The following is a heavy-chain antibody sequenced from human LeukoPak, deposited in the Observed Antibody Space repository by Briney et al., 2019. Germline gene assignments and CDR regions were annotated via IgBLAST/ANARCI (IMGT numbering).Heavy chain of an antibody. CDR3: AKGVAVAGTPPGGDY. D-gene: IGHD6-19*01. CDR1: GYSIIELS. Sequence: ASVKVSWKVSGYSIIELSTHWVRQAPGKGLEWMGGVNLEHGNPVYAQKFQGRITMTEDTTTDTAYMELHSLTSEDTAVYYCAKGVAVAGTPPGGDYWGQGTLLTVSS. V-gene: IGHV1-24*01. J-gene: IGHJ4*02. CDR2: VNLEHGNP.